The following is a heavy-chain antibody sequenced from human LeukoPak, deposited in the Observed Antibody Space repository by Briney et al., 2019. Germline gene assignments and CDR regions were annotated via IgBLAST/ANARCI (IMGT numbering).Heavy chain of an antibody. Sequence: ASVKVSCKASGYTFTSYYMHWVRQAPGQGLEWMGIINPSGGSTSYAQKFQGRVTMTRDTSTSTVYMELSSLRSEDTAVYYCARNGEMATIEVGISLSYFEYWGQGTLVTVSS. CDR3: ARNGEMATIEVGISLSYFEY. J-gene: IGHJ4*02. V-gene: IGHV1-46*01. CDR2: INPSGGST. CDR1: GYTFTSYY. D-gene: IGHD5-24*01.